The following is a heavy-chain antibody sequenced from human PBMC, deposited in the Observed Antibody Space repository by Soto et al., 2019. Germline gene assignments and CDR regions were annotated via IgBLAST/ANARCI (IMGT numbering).Heavy chain of an antibody. CDR3: ARDFLYCSSTSCYRSPEGHWFDP. CDR2: ISSSSSYI. CDR1: GFTFSSYS. V-gene: IGHV3-21*01. Sequence: GGSLRLCCAASGFTFSSYSMNWVRQAPGKGLEWVSSISSSSSYIYYADSVKGRFTISRDNAKNSLYLQMNSLRAEDTAVYYCARDFLYCSSTSCYRSPEGHWFDPWGQGTLVTVSS. J-gene: IGHJ5*02. D-gene: IGHD2-2*01.